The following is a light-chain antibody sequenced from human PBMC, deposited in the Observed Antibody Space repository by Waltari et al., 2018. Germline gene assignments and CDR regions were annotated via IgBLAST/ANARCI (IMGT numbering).Light chain of an antibody. V-gene: IGLV2-14*01. CDR3: NSYAGSSSWV. CDR2: DVS. J-gene: IGLJ3*02. Sequence: QSALTHPASVSGSRGQSITISCTGTSCDVGLHNYLCWYQQHPGKAPKLIIYDVSERPSGVSDRFSGSKSGNTASLTISGLQAEDEADYYCNSYAGSSSWVFGGGTKLTVL. CDR1: SCDVGLHNY.